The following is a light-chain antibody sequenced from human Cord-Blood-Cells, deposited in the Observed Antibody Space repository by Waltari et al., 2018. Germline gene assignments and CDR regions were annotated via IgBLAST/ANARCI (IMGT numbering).Light chain of an antibody. CDR1: QSISSY. CDR2: AAS. Sequence: IQMTQSPSSLSASVGDRVTITCRASQSISSYLNWYQQKPGKAPKLLIYAASSLQSGVPERFSGSGSGTDFTLTISRLQPEDFATYYCKQSYSTPYSFGQGTKLEIK. V-gene: IGKV1-39*01. J-gene: IGKJ2*03. CDR3: KQSYSTPYS.